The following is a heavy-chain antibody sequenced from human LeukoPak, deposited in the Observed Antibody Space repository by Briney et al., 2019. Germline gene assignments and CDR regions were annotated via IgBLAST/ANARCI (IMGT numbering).Heavy chain of an antibody. CDR3: ARVLRYDNSGHDSFDI. D-gene: IGHD3-22*01. V-gene: IGHV3-30*04. Sequence: PGGSLRLSCAASGFTFSSYAMHWVRQAPGKGLEWVALISYDGTNKYFADSVKGRFTISRDNSKNTLYLQMSSLRAEDTAVYYCARVLRYDNSGHDSFDIWGQGTMVTVSS. CDR2: ISYDGTNK. J-gene: IGHJ3*02. CDR1: GFTFSSYA.